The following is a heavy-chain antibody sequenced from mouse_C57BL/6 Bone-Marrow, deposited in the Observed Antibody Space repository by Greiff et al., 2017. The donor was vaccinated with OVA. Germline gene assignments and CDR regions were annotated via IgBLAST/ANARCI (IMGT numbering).Heavy chain of an antibody. CDR3: ARDGYYFAY. D-gene: IGHD2-3*01. V-gene: IGHV1-19*01. CDR2: INPYNGGT. CDR1: GYTFTDYY. J-gene: IGHJ3*01. Sequence: VQLQQSGPVLVKPGASVKMSCKASGYTFTDYYMNWVKQSHGKSLEWIGVINPYNGGTSYNQTFKGKATLTVDKSSSTAYMELNSLTSEDSAVYYCARDGYYFAYWGQGTLVTVSA.